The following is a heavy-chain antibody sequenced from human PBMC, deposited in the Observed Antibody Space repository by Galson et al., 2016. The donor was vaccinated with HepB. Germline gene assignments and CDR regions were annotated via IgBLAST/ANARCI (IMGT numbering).Heavy chain of an antibody. V-gene: IGHV3-15*07. CDR2: IKSKTGGGTT. D-gene: IGHD5-18*01. CDR3: TTIREVDTAKVTGWFDP. Sequence: SLRLSCAASGFTFSNAWMNWVRQAPGKGLEWVGRIKSKTGGGTTDYAAPVKGRFTISRDDSKDTLYPQMNSLKTEDTAVYYCTTIREVDTAKVTGWFDPWGQGTLVTVSS. J-gene: IGHJ5*02. CDR1: GFTFSNAW.